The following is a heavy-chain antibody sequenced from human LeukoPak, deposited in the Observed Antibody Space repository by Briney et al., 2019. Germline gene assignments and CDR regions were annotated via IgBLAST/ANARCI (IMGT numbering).Heavy chain of an antibody. CDR1: GFTFSSYA. CDR3: AKGGSYGDFFGIY. CDR2: ISGGGGST. D-gene: IGHD4-17*01. J-gene: IGHJ4*02. Sequence: PGGSLRLSCAASGFTFSSYAMSWVRQAPGKGLEWVSAISGGGGSTYYADSVKGRFTISRDNSKNTLYLQMNSLRAEDTAVYYCAKGGSYGDFFGIYGGQGTLVTVSS. V-gene: IGHV3-23*01.